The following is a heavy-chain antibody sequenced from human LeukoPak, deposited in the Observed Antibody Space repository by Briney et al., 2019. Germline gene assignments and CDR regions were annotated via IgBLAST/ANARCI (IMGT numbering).Heavy chain of an antibody. D-gene: IGHD3-3*01. CDR1: GGTFSSYA. CDR2: IIPIFGTA. V-gene: IGHV1-69*05. Sequence: SVKVSCKASGGTFSSYAISWVRQAPGQGLEWMGGIIPIFGTANYAQKFQGRVTIATDESTSTAYMELSSLRSEDTAVYYCARFARAYYDFWSGYPDWGQGTLVTVSS. J-gene: IGHJ4*02. CDR3: ARFARAYYDFWSGYPD.